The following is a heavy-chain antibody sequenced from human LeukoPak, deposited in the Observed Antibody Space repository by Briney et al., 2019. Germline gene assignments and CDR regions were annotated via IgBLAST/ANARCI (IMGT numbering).Heavy chain of an antibody. J-gene: IGHJ4*02. CDR2: ISGSGGST. Sequence: PGGSLRLSCAASGFTFSSYAMSWVRQAPGKGLEWVSAISGSGGSTYYADSVKGRFTISRDNSKNTLYLQMNSLRAEDTAVYYCAKAPIPYSSGWYGDYWGQGTLVTVSS. V-gene: IGHV3-23*01. CDR3: AKAPIPYSSGWYGDY. D-gene: IGHD6-19*01. CDR1: GFTFSSYA.